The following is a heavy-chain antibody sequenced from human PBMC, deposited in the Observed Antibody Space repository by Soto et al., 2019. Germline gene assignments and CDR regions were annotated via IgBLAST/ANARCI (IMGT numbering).Heavy chain of an antibody. D-gene: IGHD3-22*01. Sequence: SETLSLTCTVSGASVSSGSYLWGWIRQPPGKGLEWIGSASYTGTTYLTPSLKSRVAISVDTSKNQFSLNLSSLTAADTAVYYCARRVYDGSPFYSVDYCGQGILVTVSS. CDR1: GASVSSGSYL. J-gene: IGHJ4*02. CDR2: ASYTGTT. CDR3: ARRVYDGSPFYSVDY. V-gene: IGHV4-39*01.